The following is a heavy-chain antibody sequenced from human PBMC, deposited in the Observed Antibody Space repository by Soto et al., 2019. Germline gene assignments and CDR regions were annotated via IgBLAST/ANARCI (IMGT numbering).Heavy chain of an antibody. J-gene: IGHJ6*02. D-gene: IGHD6-13*01. CDR3: ARDPGYSSSWYDDYYYGMDV. CDR1: GFTFSGYT. V-gene: IGHV3-48*02. CDR2: ISSSSSTI. Sequence: GGSLRLSCAASGFTFSGYTMNWVRQGTGKGLEWVPYISSSSSTIYYADSVKGRFTISRDNAKNSLYLQMNSLRDEDTAVYYCARDPGYSSSWYDDYYYGMDVWGQGTTVTVSS.